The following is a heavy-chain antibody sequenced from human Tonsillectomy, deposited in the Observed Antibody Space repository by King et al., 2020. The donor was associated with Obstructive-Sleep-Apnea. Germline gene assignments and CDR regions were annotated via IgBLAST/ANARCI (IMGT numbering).Heavy chain of an antibody. Sequence: VQLVESGAEVKKPGASVKVSCTAFGYTFTSYDINCVRQATGRGLEWMSWMSPSSGSTAHAQNFQGRVTMTRSASNSTAYMYLSSLQSADTAVYYCARSKGPGAFDIWGQGTMVIVSS. CDR2: MSPSSGST. CDR3: ARSKGPGAFDI. CDR1: GYTFTSYD. J-gene: IGHJ3*02. V-gene: IGHV1-8*01.